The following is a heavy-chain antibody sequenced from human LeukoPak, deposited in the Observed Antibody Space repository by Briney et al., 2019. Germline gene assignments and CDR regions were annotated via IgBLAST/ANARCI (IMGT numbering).Heavy chain of an antibody. D-gene: IGHD2-2*01. Sequence: SVKVSCKASGGTFSSYAISWVRQAPGQGLEWMGGIIPIFGTANYAQKLQGRVTITADKSTSTAYMELSSLRSEDTAVYYCARDWGCSSTSCSVEGIYYYYMDVWGKGTTVTVSS. CDR1: GGTFSSYA. CDR2: IIPIFGTA. CDR3: ARDWGCSSTSCSVEGIYYYYMDV. V-gene: IGHV1-69*06. J-gene: IGHJ6*03.